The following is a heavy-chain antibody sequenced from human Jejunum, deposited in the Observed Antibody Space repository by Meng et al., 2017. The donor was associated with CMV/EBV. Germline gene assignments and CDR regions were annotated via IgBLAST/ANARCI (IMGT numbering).Heavy chain of an antibody. V-gene: IGHV1-18*01. CDR1: GYIYTKDG. CDR2: VSPSNGDT. Sequence: ASGYIYTKDGIGWVRQAPGQGLEWMGWVSPSNGDTHYVQKFQGRVTMTSDASTGTAYVELRSLTSADTAVYYCARVDIGLRCFASWGQGTLVTVSS. J-gene: IGHJ4*02. CDR3: ARVDIGLRCFAS. D-gene: IGHD5-12*01.